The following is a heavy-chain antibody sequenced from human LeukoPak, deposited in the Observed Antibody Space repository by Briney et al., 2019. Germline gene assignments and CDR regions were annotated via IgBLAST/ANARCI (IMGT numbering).Heavy chain of an antibody. D-gene: IGHD6-13*01. V-gene: IGHV3-48*04. J-gene: IGHJ4*02. CDR2: IDPSSTTI. CDR1: GFTFKSYS. CDR3: ARAHSSSFDY. Sequence: GGSLRLSCAASGFTFKSYSINWVRQAPGKGLEWVSYIDPSSTTIHYADSVKGRFTISRDNAKTSLYLQMNSLRAEDTAVYYCARAHSSSFDYWGQGTLVTVSS.